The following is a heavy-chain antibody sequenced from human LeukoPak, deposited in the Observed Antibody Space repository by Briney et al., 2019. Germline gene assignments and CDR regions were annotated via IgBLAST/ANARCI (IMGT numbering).Heavy chain of an antibody. CDR3: ASGGATPFDY. CDR2: INHSGST. J-gene: IGHJ4*01. V-gene: IGHV4-34*01. Sequence: SETLSLTCAVYGGSFSGYYWSWIRQPPGKGLEWIGEINHSGSTNYNPSLKSRVTISVGTSKNQFSLKLSSVTTADTAVYYCASGGATPFDYWGHGPLVTVSS. D-gene: IGHD1-26*01. CDR1: GGSFSGYY.